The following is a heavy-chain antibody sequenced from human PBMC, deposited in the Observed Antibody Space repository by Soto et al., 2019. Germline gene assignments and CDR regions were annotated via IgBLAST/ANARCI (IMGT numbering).Heavy chain of an antibody. J-gene: IGHJ3*02. CDR2: INPSGGST. CDR3: AREQGYYDSSGYYYGRAFDI. D-gene: IGHD3-22*01. V-gene: IGHV1-46*01. CDR1: GYTFTSYY. Sequence: GASVKVSCKASGYTFTSYYMHWVRQAPGQGLEWMGIINPSGGSTSYAQKFQGRVTMTRDTSTSTVYMELSSLRSEDTAVYYCAREQGYYDSSGYYYGRAFDIWGQGTMVTVS.